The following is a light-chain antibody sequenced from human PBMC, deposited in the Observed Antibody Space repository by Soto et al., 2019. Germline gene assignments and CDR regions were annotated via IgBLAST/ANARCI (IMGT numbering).Light chain of an antibody. Sequence: QSVLTQPPSASGSPGQSVTISCAGTSSDVGAYNFVSWFQQHPGKAPKLIIYEVAKRPSGVPDRFSGSKSGNTASLTVSGLQAEDEADYYCTSYTRSDTLHVVFGGGTKLTVL. CDR1: SSDVGAYNF. CDR2: EVA. CDR3: TSYTRSDTLHVV. J-gene: IGLJ2*01. V-gene: IGLV2-8*01.